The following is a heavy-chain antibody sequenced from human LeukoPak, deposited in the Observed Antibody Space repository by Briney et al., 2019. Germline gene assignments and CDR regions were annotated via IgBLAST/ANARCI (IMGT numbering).Heavy chain of an antibody. V-gene: IGHV4-59*08. Sequence: SETLSLTCTVSGGSIHGYYWSWIRQPPGKGLECIGYIYYDGSTNYNPSLKSRVTISVDTSKNQFSLKLTSVTAADTAVYYCARRGSWRVYWGQGTLVTVSS. J-gene: IGHJ4*02. D-gene: IGHD1-26*01. CDR2: IYYDGST. CDR1: GGSIHGYY. CDR3: ARRGSWRVY.